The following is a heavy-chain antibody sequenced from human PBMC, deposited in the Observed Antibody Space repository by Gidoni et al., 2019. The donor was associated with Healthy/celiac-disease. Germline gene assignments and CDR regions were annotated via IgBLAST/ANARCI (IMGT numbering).Heavy chain of an antibody. Sequence: QVQLVESGGGVVQPGRSLRLSCAASGFTFSSYGMHWVRQDPGKGLEWVAVISYDGSNKYYADSVKGRFTISRDNSKNTLYLQMNSLRAEDTAVYYCAASGWASYFQHWGQGTLVTVSS. CDR1: GFTFSSYG. D-gene: IGHD6-19*01. CDR3: AASGWASYFQH. J-gene: IGHJ1*01. CDR2: ISYDGSNK. V-gene: IGHV3-30*03.